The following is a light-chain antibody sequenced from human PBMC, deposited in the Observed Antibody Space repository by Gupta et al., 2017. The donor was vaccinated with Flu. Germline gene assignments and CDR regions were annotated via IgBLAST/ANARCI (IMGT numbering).Light chain of an antibody. Sequence: EIVLTQSPATLSLSPGERVTLFCRASHSISNFLAWYQHKPGQAPRLLIYDASNRAAGIPARFSGSGSGTDFTLTISSLEPEDFAVYYCQQRSHWPPFTFGGGTKVENK. CDR1: HSISNF. V-gene: IGKV3-11*01. CDR2: DAS. CDR3: QQRSHWPPFT. J-gene: IGKJ4*01.